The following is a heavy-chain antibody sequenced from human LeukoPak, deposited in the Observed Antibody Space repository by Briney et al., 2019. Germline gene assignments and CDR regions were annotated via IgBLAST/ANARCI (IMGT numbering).Heavy chain of an antibody. J-gene: IGHJ3*02. CDR1: GFSLVDYA. D-gene: IGHD5-12*01. CDR2: ISWDSGTK. Sequence: GGSLRLSCVGSGFSLVDYAMHWVRQAPGKGLEWVSSISWDSGTKAYADSVKGRFTISRDNAKNSLYLQMNSLRPQDTAVYYCIKDTGFERLKHAFDMWGQETLLTVSS. CDR3: IKDTGFERLKHAFDM. V-gene: IGHV3-9*01.